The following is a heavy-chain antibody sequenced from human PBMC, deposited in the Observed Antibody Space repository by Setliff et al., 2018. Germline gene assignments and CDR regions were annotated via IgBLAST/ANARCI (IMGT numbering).Heavy chain of an antibody. CDR3: ARGRDFWSGYLVY. D-gene: IGHD3-3*01. Sequence: ASVKVSCKVSGYTLTELSMHWARQAPGKGLEWMGGFDPEDEETVYAQKFQGRVTMTEDTSTDTAYMELSRLRSGDTAVYYCARGRDFWSGYLVYWGQGTLVTVSS. CDR2: FDPEDEET. V-gene: IGHV1-24*01. CDR1: GYTLTELS. J-gene: IGHJ4*02.